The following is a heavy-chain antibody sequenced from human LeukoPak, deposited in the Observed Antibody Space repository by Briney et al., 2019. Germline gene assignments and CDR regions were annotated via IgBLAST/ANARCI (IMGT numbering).Heavy chain of an antibody. Sequence: AAVKVSCKASGYTFTSYGISWVRQPPGQGLEWMGWISAYNGNTNYAQKLQGRVTMTTDTSTSTAYMELRSMRSDDAAVYYCARDGLGCSSTSCPFDYWGQGTLVTVSS. D-gene: IGHD2-2*01. CDR1: GYTFTSYG. V-gene: IGHV1-18*01. CDR3: ARDGLGCSSTSCPFDY. CDR2: ISAYNGNT. J-gene: IGHJ4*02.